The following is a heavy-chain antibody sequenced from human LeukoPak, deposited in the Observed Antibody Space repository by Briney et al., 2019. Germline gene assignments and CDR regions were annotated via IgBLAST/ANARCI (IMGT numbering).Heavy chain of an antibody. CDR1: GGTFSSYA. CDR2: IIPILGTA. D-gene: IGHD4-17*01. V-gene: IGHV1-69*01. CDR3: ARDGGYGDDRGDWFDP. Sequence: PAASVKVSCKASGGTFSSYAISWVRQAPGQGLEWRGGIIPILGTANYAQKFQGRVTITADESTSTAYMELSSLRSEDTAVYYCARDGGYGDDRGDWFDPWGQGTLVTVSS. J-gene: IGHJ5*02.